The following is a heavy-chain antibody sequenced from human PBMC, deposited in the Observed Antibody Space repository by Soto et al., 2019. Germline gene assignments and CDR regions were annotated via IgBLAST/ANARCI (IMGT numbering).Heavy chain of an antibody. V-gene: IGHV3-33*01. D-gene: IGHD6-19*01. Sequence: QVQLVESGGGVVQPGRSLRLSCAASGFTFSSYGMHWVRQAPGKGLEWVAVIWYDGSNKYYADSVKGRFTISRDNSKNTLYLQMNSLRAEDTAVYYCARDGYSSGWSGWFDHWGQGTMVTVSS. CDR2: IWYDGSNK. J-gene: IGHJ5*02. CDR3: ARDGYSSGWSGWFDH. CDR1: GFTFSSYG.